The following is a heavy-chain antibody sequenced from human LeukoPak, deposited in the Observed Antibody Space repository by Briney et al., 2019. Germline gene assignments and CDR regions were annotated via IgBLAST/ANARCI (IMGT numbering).Heavy chain of an antibody. CDR3: ARRPCSSISCFFDY. J-gene: IGHJ4*02. D-gene: IGHD2-2*01. CDR2: IFPGDSDT. CDR1: GYSFTSYW. Sequence: KPGESLKISCKGSGYSFTSYWIGWVRQMPGKGLEWVGIIFPGDSDTRYSPSFQGQVTISADKSISAAYLQWSSLKASDTAMYFCARRPCSSISCFFDYWGQGTLVTVPS. V-gene: IGHV5-51*03.